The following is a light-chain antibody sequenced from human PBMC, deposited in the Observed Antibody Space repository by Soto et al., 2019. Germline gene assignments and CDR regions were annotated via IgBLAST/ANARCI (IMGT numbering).Light chain of an antibody. CDR2: VAS. Sequence: EIVMTQSPATLSVSPGERATLSCRASQSVSSSYLAWYQQKPGQAPRLLIFVASTRAAGIPARFSGSGSGTEFTLTIGSLQSEDFAVYYCQQYSNWPLTFGGGTKV. CDR3: QQYSNWPLT. J-gene: IGKJ4*01. V-gene: IGKV3-15*01. CDR1: QSVSSSY.